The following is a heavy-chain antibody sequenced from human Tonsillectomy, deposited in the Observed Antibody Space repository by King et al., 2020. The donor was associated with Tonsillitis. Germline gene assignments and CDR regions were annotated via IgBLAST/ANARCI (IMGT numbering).Heavy chain of an antibody. Sequence: VQLVESGGGVVQPGRSLRLSCAASGFTFSSYGIHWVRQAPGKGLEWVAVMSYDGSNKYYADSVKGRFTISRDNSKNTLYLQMNSLRAEDTAVYYCAKEGTRRYYDILTEGYMDVWGQGTTVTVSS. V-gene: IGHV3-30*18. CDR3: AKEGTRRYYDILTEGYMDV. CDR2: MSYDGSNK. D-gene: IGHD3-9*01. CDR1: GFTFSSYG. J-gene: IGHJ6*02.